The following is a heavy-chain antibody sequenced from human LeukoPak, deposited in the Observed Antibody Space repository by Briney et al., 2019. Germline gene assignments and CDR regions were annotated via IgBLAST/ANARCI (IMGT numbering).Heavy chain of an antibody. D-gene: IGHD4-11*01. CDR2: ISIYNGNT. Sequence: ASVKVSCKASGYTFTNYGISWARQAPGQGLEWMGWISIYNGNTNYAQNFQGRVAMTTDTSTTTAYMEVRSLRFDDTAVYYCARGLNSNFPNYYFDYWRQGTLVTVSS. CDR1: GYTFTNYG. CDR3: ARGLNSNFPNYYFDY. J-gene: IGHJ4*02. V-gene: IGHV1-18*01.